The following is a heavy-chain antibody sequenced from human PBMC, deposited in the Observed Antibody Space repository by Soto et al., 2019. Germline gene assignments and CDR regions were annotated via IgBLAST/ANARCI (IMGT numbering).Heavy chain of an antibody. Sequence: SVKVSCKASGGTFSSYTISWVRQAPGQGLEWMGRIIPILGIANYAQKFQGRVTITADKSTSTAYMELSSLRSEDTAVYYCARYCSGGSCYSASNAFDIWGQGTMVTVSS. V-gene: IGHV1-69*02. CDR3: ARYCSGGSCYSASNAFDI. D-gene: IGHD2-15*01. CDR2: IIPILGIA. CDR1: GGTFSSYT. J-gene: IGHJ3*02.